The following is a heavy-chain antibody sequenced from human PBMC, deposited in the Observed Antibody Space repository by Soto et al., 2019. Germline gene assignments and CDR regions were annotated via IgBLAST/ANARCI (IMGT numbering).Heavy chain of an antibody. CDR3: ARVGRGANYESSGYIDN. CDR2: IYYTGSS. V-gene: IGHV4-30-4*01. J-gene: IGHJ4*02. Sequence: PSETLSLTCTVSGGSISSGDYYWSWIRQPPGKGLEWIGYIYYTGSSYYNPSLKSRVTISVDTSKNQFSLRLNSVTAADTAVYYCARVGRGANYESSGYIDNWGQGTLVTVS. CDR1: GGSISSGDYY. D-gene: IGHD3-22*01.